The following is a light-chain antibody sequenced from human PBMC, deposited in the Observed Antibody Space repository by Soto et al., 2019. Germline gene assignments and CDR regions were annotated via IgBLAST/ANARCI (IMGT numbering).Light chain of an antibody. CDR1: HRVSNY. CDR3: QEYNNLPLT. J-gene: IGKJ4*01. V-gene: IGKV3-15*01. CDR2: GES. Sequence: TQSPSTXSVPPLETAPPTCRDSHRVSNYLAWYQQRPGQAXRXXXYGESNRETGIPARLSGSASGTEFNLTIRRLQSEDFAIYYCQEYNNLPLTFGRGTQVDI.